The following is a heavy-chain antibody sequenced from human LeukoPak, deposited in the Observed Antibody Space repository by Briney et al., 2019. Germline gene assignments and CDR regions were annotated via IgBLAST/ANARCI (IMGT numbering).Heavy chain of an antibody. V-gene: IGHV7-4-1*02. CDR3: ARDRTLFDY. Sequence: GASVKVSCKASGYTFDSHGMHWVRQAPGQGLEWMGWINTKTGNPTYAQGFTGRFVFSLDTSVSTAYLQISSLKTEDTAVYYCARDRTLFDYWGQGTLVTVSS. CDR2: INTKTGNP. J-gene: IGHJ4*02. CDR1: GYTFDSHG. D-gene: IGHD1-14*01.